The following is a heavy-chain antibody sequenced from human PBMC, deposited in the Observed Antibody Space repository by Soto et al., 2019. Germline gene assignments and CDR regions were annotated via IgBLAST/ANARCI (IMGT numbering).Heavy chain of an antibody. Sequence: QVQLVQSGAEVKKPGASVYVSCKASGYTFSDYYVHWVRQAPGQGLEWMGWSNPNVGGTNYARKCQGRVTRTRDTTISTVYMKLTRLSPADAAIYYYARGGREVPRIPYDTWGQGTRVTVSS. V-gene: IGHV1-2*02. D-gene: IGHD3-16*01. CDR1: GYTFSDYY. CDR3: ARGGREVPRIPYDT. CDR2: SNPNVGGT. J-gene: IGHJ5*02.